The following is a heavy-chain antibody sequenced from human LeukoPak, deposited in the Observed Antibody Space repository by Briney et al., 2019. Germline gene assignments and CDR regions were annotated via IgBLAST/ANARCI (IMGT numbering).Heavy chain of an antibody. Sequence: ASVKVSCKASGYTFTSYGISWVRQAPGQGLEWMGWISAYNGNTNYAQKLQGRVTMTTDTSTSTAYMELRSLRSDDAAVYYCARARRGVEMATIFDYWGQGTLVTVSS. J-gene: IGHJ4*02. D-gene: IGHD5-24*01. CDR1: GYTFTSYG. V-gene: IGHV1-18*01. CDR2: ISAYNGNT. CDR3: ARARRGVEMATIFDY.